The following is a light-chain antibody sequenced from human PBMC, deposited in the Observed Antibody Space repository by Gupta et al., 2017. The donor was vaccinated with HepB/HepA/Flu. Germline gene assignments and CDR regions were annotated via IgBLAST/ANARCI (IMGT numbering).Light chain of an antibody. CDR1: QSVYSKF. V-gene: IGKV3-20*01. Sequence: EIVLTQSPGTLSLSQGDTATLSCRASQSVYSKFLAWYQHKPGQAPRLLISGASSRATGIPDRFGGSGSGTDVTLTINRLEPEDSAVYYCQQYGNSPNTFGQGTKLEI. CDR3: QQYGNSPNT. CDR2: GAS. J-gene: IGKJ2*01.